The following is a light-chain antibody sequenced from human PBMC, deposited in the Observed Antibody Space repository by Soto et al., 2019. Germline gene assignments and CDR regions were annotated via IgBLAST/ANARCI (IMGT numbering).Light chain of an antibody. Sequence: QSALTQPASVSGSPGQSITISCTGTSSDVGGHNSVAWYQHNPGKAPKLMIYDVSNRPSGVSSRFSGSKSGNTASLSISGLQAEDEADYYCSSYTSANTVIFGGGTKVTVL. CDR2: DVS. CDR3: SSYTSANTVI. V-gene: IGLV2-14*01. CDR1: SSDVGGHNS. J-gene: IGLJ2*01.